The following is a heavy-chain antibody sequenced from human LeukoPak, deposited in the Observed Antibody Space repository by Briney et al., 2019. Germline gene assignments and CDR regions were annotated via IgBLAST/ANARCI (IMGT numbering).Heavy chain of an antibody. CDR1: GFTFSSYS. CDR3: AREDRWGIAAAGTCFDY. D-gene: IGHD6-13*01. J-gene: IGHJ4*02. Sequence: GGSLRLSCAASGFTFSSYSMNWVRQAPGKGLEWVSFISTSSSYIYYADSLKGRFTISRDNAKKSLYLQMNSLRAEDTAVYYCAREDRWGIAAAGTCFDYWGQGTLVTVSS. V-gene: IGHV3-21*01. CDR2: ISTSSSYI.